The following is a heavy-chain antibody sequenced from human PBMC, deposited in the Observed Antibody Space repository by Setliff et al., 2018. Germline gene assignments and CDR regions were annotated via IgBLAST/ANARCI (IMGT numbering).Heavy chain of an antibody. Sequence: GASVKVSSKTSCFMFSTFVLSWVRLAPGQAPEWIGCISGYTGDTNDAPRFRDRGTLTIDSSSTTAYMELRSLRSDDTAFYYCARSSAPSVVLAVDFDYWGQGTLVTVSS. CDR3: ARSSAPSVVLAVDFDY. CDR1: CFMFSTFV. D-gene: IGHD2-21*01. V-gene: IGHV1-18*01. CDR2: ISGYTGDT. J-gene: IGHJ4*01.